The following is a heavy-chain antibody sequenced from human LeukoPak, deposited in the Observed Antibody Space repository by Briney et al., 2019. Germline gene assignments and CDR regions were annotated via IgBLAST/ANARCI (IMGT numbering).Heavy chain of an antibody. J-gene: IGHJ6*02. CDR3: ARDRDYFYHGMDV. CDR2: INPNTGGT. Sequence: ASVKVSCKAAGYTFTGYYMHWVRQAPGQGLEWMGWINPNTGGTKYAQKFQDRVTMTRDTSISTAYLELSRLTSDDTAVYYCARDRDYFYHGMDVWGQGTTVTVSS. V-gene: IGHV1-2*02. CDR1: GYTFTGYY.